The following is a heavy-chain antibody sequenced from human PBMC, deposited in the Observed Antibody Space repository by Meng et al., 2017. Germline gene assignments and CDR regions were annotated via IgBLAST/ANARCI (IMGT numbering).Heavy chain of an antibody. CDR1: RYTFTGYY. Sequence: EQLCQSGAWVKKPGASVKVACEASRYTFTGYYMHWVRQAPEQGLEWMGRINPNSGGTDYAQKFLGRVTLTRDTSISTVYMELSSLRSEDTAVYYCARRHDRIRYGMDVWGQGTTVTVSS. CDR3: ARRHDRIRYGMDV. V-gene: IGHV1-2*06. J-gene: IGHJ6*02. D-gene: IGHD3-22*01. CDR2: INPNSGGT.